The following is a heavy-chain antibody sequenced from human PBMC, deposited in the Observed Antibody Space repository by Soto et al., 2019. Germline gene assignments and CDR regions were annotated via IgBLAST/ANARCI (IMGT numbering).Heavy chain of an antibody. D-gene: IGHD1-26*01. CDR1: EGTFSSYA. V-gene: IGHV1-69*01. Sequence: QVQLVQSGAEVKKPGSSVKVSCKASEGTFSSYAISWVRQAPGQGLEWMGGTIPIFGTANYSQKFQGRVSITADESTSTAYMELSSLRSEDTAVYYCARALVGASLVGGRYYGMDVWGQGATVTASS. J-gene: IGHJ6*02. CDR3: ARALVGASLVGGRYYGMDV. CDR2: TIPIFGTA.